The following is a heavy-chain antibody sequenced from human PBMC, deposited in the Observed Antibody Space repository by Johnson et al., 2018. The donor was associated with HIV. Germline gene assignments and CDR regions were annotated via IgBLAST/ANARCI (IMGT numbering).Heavy chain of an antibody. D-gene: IGHD1-26*01. Sequence: QVQLVESGGGVVQPGRSLRVSCGASGFTFSSYAMHWVRQAPGKGLEWVAVISYDGSNKYYADSVKGRFTISRDNSKNTLYLQMNSLRAEDTAVYYCATFGGGSFHAFDIWGQGTMVTVSS. CDR3: ATFGGGSFHAFDI. J-gene: IGHJ3*02. CDR1: GFTFSSYA. CDR2: ISYDGSNK. V-gene: IGHV3-30-3*01.